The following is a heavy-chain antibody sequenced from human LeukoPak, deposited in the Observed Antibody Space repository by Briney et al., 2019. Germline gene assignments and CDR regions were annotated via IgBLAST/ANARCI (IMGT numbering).Heavy chain of an antibody. CDR1: GGFISSSYYY. J-gene: IGHJ4*02. CDR2: IYYSGST. CDR3: ARLYDSSVYFNY. Sequence: SETLSLTCTVSGGFISSSYYYWAWIRQPPGKGLEWIGSIYYSGSTYYNPSLKSRVTISVDTSKNQFSLKLSSVTAADTAVYYCARLYDSSVYFNYWGQGTLVTVSS. V-gene: IGHV4-39*01. D-gene: IGHD3-22*01.